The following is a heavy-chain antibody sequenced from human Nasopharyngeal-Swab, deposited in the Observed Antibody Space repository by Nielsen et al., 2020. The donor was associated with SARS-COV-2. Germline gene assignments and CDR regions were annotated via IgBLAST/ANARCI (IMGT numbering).Heavy chain of an antibody. D-gene: IGHD2-8*01. CDR1: GFTFSSYG. CDR2: MSYDGVNK. V-gene: IGHV3-30*03. Sequence: GGSLRLSCAASGFTFSSYGMHWVRQAPGKGLEWVAVMSYDGVNKYYADSVKGRFTISRDNSKNTLYLQMDSLRAEDTAVFYCARDGVASAHTLSLSYNYYYMDVWGKGTTVTVSS. J-gene: IGHJ6*03. CDR3: ARDGVASAHTLSLSYNYYYMDV.